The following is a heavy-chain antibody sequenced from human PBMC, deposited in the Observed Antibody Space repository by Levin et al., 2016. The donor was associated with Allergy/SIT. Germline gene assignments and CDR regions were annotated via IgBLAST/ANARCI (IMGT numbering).Heavy chain of an antibody. V-gene: IGHV4-59*08. CDR3: ARQVPAVQFDY. J-gene: IGHJ4*02. Sequence: SETLSLTCTVSGGSISSYYWSWIRQPPGKGLEWIGYIYYSGSTNYNPSLKSRVTISVDTSKNQFSLKLSSVTVADTAVYYCARQVPAVQFDYWGQGTLVTVSS. CDR1: GGSISSYY. D-gene: IGHD2-2*01. CDR2: IYYSGST.